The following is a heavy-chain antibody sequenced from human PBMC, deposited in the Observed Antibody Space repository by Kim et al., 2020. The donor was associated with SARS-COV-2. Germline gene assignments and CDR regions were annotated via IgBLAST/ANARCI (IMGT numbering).Heavy chain of an antibody. Sequence: GGSLRLSCVASGFSFGTFDMSWVRQAPGKGLTWVSVMKRPDDSTYYAESVKGRFTVSRDSTKNTLSLQMNSLRADDTAVYYCVKGAWLDYCGPGTLVTLS. J-gene: IGHJ4*02. D-gene: IGHD5-12*01. V-gene: IGHV3-23*01. CDR3: VKGAWLDY. CDR2: MKRPDDST. CDR1: GFSFGTFD.